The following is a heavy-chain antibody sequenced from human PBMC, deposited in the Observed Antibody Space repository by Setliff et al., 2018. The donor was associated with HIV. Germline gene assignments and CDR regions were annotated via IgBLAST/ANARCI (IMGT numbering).Heavy chain of an antibody. CDR3: ARDIAAAGNAFDM. D-gene: IGHD6-13*01. V-gene: IGHV1-46*01. CDR1: GYTFTSYY. J-gene: IGHJ3*02. Sequence: ASVKVSCKASGYTFTSYYMHWVRQAPGQGLEWMGIINPSGGSTYYAQKFQGRVTMTRATSTTTVYMELTSLRSEDTAVDYCARDIAAAGNAFDMWGQGTMVTVSS. CDR2: INPSGGST.